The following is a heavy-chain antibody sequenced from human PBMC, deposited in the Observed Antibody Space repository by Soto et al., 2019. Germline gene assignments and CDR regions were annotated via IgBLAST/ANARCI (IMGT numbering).Heavy chain of an antibody. CDR3: ASGLIMGTNF. CDR1: GFTFSIYA. CDR2: ITRDGSST. J-gene: IGHJ4*02. D-gene: IGHD2-8*01. V-gene: IGHV3-74*01. Sequence: GGSLRLSCAASGFTFSIYAMHWVRQAPGKGLVWVSRITRDGSSTDYADSVKGRFTVSRDNVKNTLYLQMSSLRAEDTAVYYCASGLIMGTNFWGPGTLVTVSS.